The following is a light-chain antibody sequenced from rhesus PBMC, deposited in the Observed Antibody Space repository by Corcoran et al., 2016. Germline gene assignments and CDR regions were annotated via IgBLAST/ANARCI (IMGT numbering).Light chain of an antibody. CDR2: DAS. CDR1: QGVSSY. V-gene: IGKV1-38*01. J-gene: IGKJ1*01. CDR3: QQRNTYPWT. Sequence: DIQLTQSPSSLSASVGDRVTITCRASQGVSSYLAWYQQKSGKVPKLLIYDASNLQSGVPSRVSGSGSGTEFNLTSSGLQPEDFATYYGQQRNTYPWTFGQGTKVEI.